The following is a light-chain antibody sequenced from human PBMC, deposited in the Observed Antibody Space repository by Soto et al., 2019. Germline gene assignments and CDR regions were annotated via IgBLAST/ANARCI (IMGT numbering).Light chain of an antibody. Sequence: EIVLTQSPGTLSLSPGESATLSCRASQSIFSSYLAWYQQKPGQAPRLVIYDIFTRATGVPTRISGSGSGTEFTLTISSLQSEDFAVYYCQQYNSWPLTFGGGTKVDIK. CDR3: QQYNSWPLT. J-gene: IGKJ4*01. CDR2: DIF. CDR1: QSIFSSY. V-gene: IGKV3D-15*01.